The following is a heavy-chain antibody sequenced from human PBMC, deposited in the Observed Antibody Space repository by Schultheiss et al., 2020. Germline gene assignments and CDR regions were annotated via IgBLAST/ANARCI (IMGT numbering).Heavy chain of an antibody. CDR3: ARDETFCDSSGYHYYFDY. J-gene: IGHJ4*02. CDR1: GFTFRNYW. D-gene: IGHD3-22*01. V-gene: IGHV3-74*01. CDR2: INSDGSST. Sequence: GGSLRLSCAASGFTFRNYWMHWVRQAPGKGLVWVSRINSDGSSTSYADSVKGRFTISRDNAKNSLYLQMNSLRAEDTAVYYCARDETFCDSSGYHYYFDYWGQGTLVNVYS.